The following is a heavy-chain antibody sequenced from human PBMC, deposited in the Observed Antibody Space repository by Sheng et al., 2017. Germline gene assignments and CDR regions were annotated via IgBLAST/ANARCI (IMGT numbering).Heavy chain of an antibody. CDR3: ARDPFLTLGIDAFDI. V-gene: IGHV3-53*01. CDR2: IYSGGST. D-gene: IGHD3-16*01. J-gene: IGHJ3*02. Sequence: EVQLVESGGGLIQPGGSLRLSCAASGFTVSSNYMSWVRQAPGKGLEWVSVIYSGGSTSYADAVKGRFTISRDNSKNTLYLQMNSLRAEDTAVYYCARDPFLTLGIDAFDIWAKGQWSP. CDR1: GFTVSSNY.